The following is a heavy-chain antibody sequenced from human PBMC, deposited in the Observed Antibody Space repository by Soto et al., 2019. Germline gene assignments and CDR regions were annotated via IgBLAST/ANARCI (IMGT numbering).Heavy chain of an antibody. CDR3: ARDGYSGSYLGVFDI. Sequence: HRGGSLRLSCAASGFTFSSYWMHWVRQAPGKGLVWVSRINSDGSSTSYADSVKGRFTISRDNAKNTLYLQMNSLRGEDTAVYYCARDGYSGSYLGVFDIWGQGTMVTVSS. D-gene: IGHD1-26*01. CDR1: GFTFSSYW. J-gene: IGHJ3*02. V-gene: IGHV3-74*01. CDR2: INSDGSST.